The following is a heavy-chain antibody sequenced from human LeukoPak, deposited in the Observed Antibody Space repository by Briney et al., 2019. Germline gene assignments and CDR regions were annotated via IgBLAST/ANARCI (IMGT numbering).Heavy chain of an antibody. CDR1: GYTFSSYA. V-gene: IGHV1-18*01. CDR2: ISGYNGNT. Sequence: ASVKVSCKTSGYTFSSYAINWVRQAPGQGLEWMGRISGYNGNTNYAQKFQGRVTMTADTSTSTAYMELRSLRSDDTSFYYCARDEFKRRVRSYYDSSGYWFDYWGQGTLVTVSS. D-gene: IGHD3-22*01. CDR3: ARDEFKRRVRSYYDSSGYWFDY. J-gene: IGHJ4*02.